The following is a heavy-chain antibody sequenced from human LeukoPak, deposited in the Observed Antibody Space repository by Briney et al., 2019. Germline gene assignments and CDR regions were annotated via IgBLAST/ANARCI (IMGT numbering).Heavy chain of an antibody. D-gene: IGHD3-10*01. CDR3: ARDRGWYYGSGFDY. Sequence: GGSLRLSCAASGFTFSSYAMHWVRQAPGKGLEWVAVISYDGSNKYYADSVKGRFTISRDNSKNTLYLQMNSLRAEDTAVYYCARDRGWYYGSGFDYWGQGTLVTVSS. J-gene: IGHJ4*02. CDR1: GFTFSSYA. V-gene: IGHV3-30-3*01. CDR2: ISYDGSNK.